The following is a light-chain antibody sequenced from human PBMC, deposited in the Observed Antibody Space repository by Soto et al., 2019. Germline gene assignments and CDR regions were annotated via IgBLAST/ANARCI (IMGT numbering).Light chain of an antibody. V-gene: IGKV1-39*01. CDR3: QQTYDNPRT. CDR2: AAS. J-gene: IGKJ1*01. Sequence: DIQMTQSPSSLSASVGDSVTITCRTSQNIDTYLNWYQQNPGKAPKLLISAASSLQGGVPSRFSGSGSGTDFTLTITSLQAEDFAAYYCQQTYDNPRTFGQGTKGESK. CDR1: QNIDTY.